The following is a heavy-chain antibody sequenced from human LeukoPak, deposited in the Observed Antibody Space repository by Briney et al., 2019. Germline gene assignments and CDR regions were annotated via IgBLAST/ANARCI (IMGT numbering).Heavy chain of an antibody. CDR2: IYYSGST. J-gene: IGHJ4*02. V-gene: IGHV4-59*08. CDR3: ATTSGYSSSWYPFDY. Sequence: PSETLSLTCTVSGGSISSYYWSWIRQPPGKGLEWIGYIYYSGSTNYNPSLKSRVTISVDTSKNQFSLKLSSVPAADTAVYYCATTSGYSSSWYPFDYWGQGTLVTVSS. CDR1: GGSISSYY. D-gene: IGHD6-13*01.